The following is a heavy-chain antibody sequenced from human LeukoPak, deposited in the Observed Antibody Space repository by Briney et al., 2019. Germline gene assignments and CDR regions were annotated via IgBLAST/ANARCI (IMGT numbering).Heavy chain of an antibody. D-gene: IGHD1-26*01. CDR2: ISYDGSNK. V-gene: IGHV3-30*04. CDR3: ASSIVGATTCFDY. J-gene: IGHJ4*02. Sequence: GGSLRLSCAASGFTFSSYAMHWVRQAPGKGLEWVAVISYDGSNKYYADSVKGRFTISRDSSKNTLYLQMNSLRAEDTAVYYCASSIVGATTCFDYWGQGTLVTVSS. CDR1: GFTFSSYA.